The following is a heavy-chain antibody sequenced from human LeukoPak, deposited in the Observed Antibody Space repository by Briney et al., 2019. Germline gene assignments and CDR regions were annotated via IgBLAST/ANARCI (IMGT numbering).Heavy chain of an antibody. V-gene: IGHV3-23*01. CDR2: ISGSGGST. CDR3: ARVTSYYGSGSREPDAFDI. D-gene: IGHD3-10*01. Sequence: PGGSLRLSCAASGFTFDDYGMSWVRQAPGKGLEWVSAISGSGGSTYYADSVKGRFTISRDNSKNTLYLQMNSLRAEDTAVYYCARVTSYYGSGSREPDAFDIWGQGTMVTVSS. J-gene: IGHJ3*02. CDR1: GFTFDDYG.